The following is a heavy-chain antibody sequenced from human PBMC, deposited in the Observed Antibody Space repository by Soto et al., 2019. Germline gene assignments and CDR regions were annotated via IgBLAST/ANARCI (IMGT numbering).Heavy chain of an antibody. V-gene: IGHV4-39*01. Sequence: SETLSLTCTVSGGSISSSSYYWGWIRQPPGKGLEWIGSIYYSGSTYYNPSLKSRVTISVDTSKNQFSLKLSSVTAADTAVYNCARRGVWFGELLYDDYYYGMDVWGQGTTVTVS. CDR3: ARRGVWFGELLYDDYYYGMDV. D-gene: IGHD3-10*01. J-gene: IGHJ6*02. CDR1: GGSISSSSYY. CDR2: IYYSGST.